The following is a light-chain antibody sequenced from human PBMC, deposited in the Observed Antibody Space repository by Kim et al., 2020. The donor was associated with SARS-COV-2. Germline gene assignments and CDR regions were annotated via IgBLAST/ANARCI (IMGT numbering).Light chain of an antibody. J-gene: IGLJ3*02. CDR3: LLYYGGAVV. CDR2: RTS. Sequence: PRGTAPPPCASPTGAFTTSYYPNWFQQNPGQAPRPLIYRTSNKHSWTPARFSGSLLGGKAALTLSGVQPEDEAEYYCLLYYGGAVVFGGGTQLTVL. CDR1: TGAFTTSYY. V-gene: IGLV7-43*01.